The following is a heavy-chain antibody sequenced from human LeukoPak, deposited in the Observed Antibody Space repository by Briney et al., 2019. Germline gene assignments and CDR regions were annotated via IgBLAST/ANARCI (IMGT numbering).Heavy chain of an antibody. CDR3: ATLFRVVTPYFDY. V-gene: IGHV1-24*01. D-gene: IGHD4-23*01. J-gene: IGHJ4*02. CDR2: FDPEDGET. CDR1: GYTLTELS. Sequence: WASVKVSCKVSGYTLTELSMHWVRQAPGKGLEGMGGFDPEDGETIYAQKFQGRVTMTEDTSTDTAYMELSGLRSEDTAVYYCATLFRVVTPYFDYWGQGTLVTVSS.